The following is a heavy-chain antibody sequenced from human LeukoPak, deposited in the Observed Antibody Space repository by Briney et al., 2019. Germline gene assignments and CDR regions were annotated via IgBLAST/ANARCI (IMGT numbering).Heavy chain of an antibody. CDR3: ARARGNYYDSSGPYYFDY. J-gene: IGHJ4*02. D-gene: IGHD3-22*01. V-gene: IGHV3-53*01. CDR2: IYSGGST. Sequence: GGSLRLSCAASGFTVSCNYMSWVRQAPGKGLEWVSVIYSGGSTYYADSVKGRFTISRDNSKNTLYLQMNSLRAEDTAVYYCARARGNYYDSSGPYYFDYWGQGTLVTVSS. CDR1: GFTVSCNY.